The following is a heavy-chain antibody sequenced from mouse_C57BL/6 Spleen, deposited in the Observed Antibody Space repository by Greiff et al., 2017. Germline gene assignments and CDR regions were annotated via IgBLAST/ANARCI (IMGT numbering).Heavy chain of an antibody. D-gene: IGHD1-1*01. Sequence: QVQLQQSGPGLVQPSQSLSNTCTVSGFSLTSYGVHWVRQSPGKGLEWLGVIWSGGSTDYNAAFISRLSISTDNSKSQVFFKMNSLQSDDTAIYYGAIYYGSSYDWYFDVWGTGTTVTVSS. CDR2: IWSGGST. CDR1: GFSLTSYG. CDR3: AIYYGSSYDWYFDV. J-gene: IGHJ1*03. V-gene: IGHV2-2*01.